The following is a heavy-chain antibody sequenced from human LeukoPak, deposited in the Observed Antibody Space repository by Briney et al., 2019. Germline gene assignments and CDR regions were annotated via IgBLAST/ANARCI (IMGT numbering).Heavy chain of an antibody. D-gene: IGHD3-10*01. CDR1: GFTFSSYA. CDR3: ARAGDHQRDFFDY. Sequence: PGGSLRLSCAASGFTFSSYAMHWVRQAPGKGLEWVAVISYDGSNKYYADSVKGRFTISRDNSKNSLYLQMNSLRAEDTAVYYCARAGDHQRDFFDYWGQGTLVTVSS. CDR2: ISYDGSNK. J-gene: IGHJ4*02. V-gene: IGHV3-30-3*01.